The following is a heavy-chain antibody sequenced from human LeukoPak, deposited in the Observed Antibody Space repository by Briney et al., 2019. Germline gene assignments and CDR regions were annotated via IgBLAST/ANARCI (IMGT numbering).Heavy chain of an antibody. CDR3: ARGPVTLPYYYYGMDV. J-gene: IGHJ6*02. V-gene: IGHV4-34*01. Sequence: SETLSLTCAVYGGSFSGYYWSWIRQPPGKGLEWIREINHSGSTNYNPSLKSRVTISVDTSKNQFSLKLSSVTAADTAVYYCARGPVTLPYYYYGMDVWGQGTTVTVSS. CDR2: INHSGST. CDR1: GGSFSGYY. D-gene: IGHD2-21*02.